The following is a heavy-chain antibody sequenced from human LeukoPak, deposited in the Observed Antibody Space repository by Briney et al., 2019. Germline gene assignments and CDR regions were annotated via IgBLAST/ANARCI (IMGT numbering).Heavy chain of an antibody. Sequence: PGGSLRLSCAASGFTFSSYGMHWVRQAPGKGLEWVAFIRYDGSNKYYADSVKGRFTISRDNSKNTLYLQMNSLRAEDTAVYYCAKGGDYGDQYFDYWGQGTLVTVSS. J-gene: IGHJ4*02. CDR1: GFTFSSYG. CDR2: IRYDGSNK. V-gene: IGHV3-30*02. D-gene: IGHD4-17*01. CDR3: AKGGDYGDQYFDY.